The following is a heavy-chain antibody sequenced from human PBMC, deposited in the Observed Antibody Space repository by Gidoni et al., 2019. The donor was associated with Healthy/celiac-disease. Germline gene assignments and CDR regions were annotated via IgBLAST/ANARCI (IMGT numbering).Heavy chain of an antibody. V-gene: IGHV3-49*04. Sequence: EVQLVESGGGLVQPGRSLRLSCTASGFTFGDYDMSWVRQAPGKGLEWVGFIRSKAYGGTTEYAASVKGRFTISRDDSKSIAYLQMNSLKTEDTAVYYCTRSPYYDFWSGYYATYFDYWGQGTLVTVSS. D-gene: IGHD3-3*01. CDR1: GFTFGDYD. CDR3: TRSPYYDFWSGYYATYFDY. J-gene: IGHJ4*02. CDR2: IRSKAYGGTT.